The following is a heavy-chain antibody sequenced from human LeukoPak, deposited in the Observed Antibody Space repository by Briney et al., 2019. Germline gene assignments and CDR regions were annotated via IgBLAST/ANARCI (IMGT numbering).Heavy chain of an antibody. CDR3: ARSGSWYYYYYMDV. Sequence: SETLSLTCTVSGGSISSYHWSWIRQPPGKGLEWIGYIYYSGSTNYNPSLKSRVTISVDTSKNQFSLKLSSVTAADTAVYYCARSGSWYYYYYMDVWGKGTTVTVSS. J-gene: IGHJ6*03. D-gene: IGHD6-13*01. CDR1: GGSISSYH. V-gene: IGHV4-59*01. CDR2: IYYSGST.